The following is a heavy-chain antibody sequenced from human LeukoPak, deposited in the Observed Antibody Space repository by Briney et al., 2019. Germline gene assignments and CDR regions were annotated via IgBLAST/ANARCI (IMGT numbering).Heavy chain of an antibody. Sequence: GESLKISCKGSGYSFTSYWIGWVRQMPGKGLEWMGNISPGDSDTRYIPPFQGQFTISADKSITTAYLQWSSLKASDTATYYCAKMGPGALTADAFDIWGQGTTVTVSS. D-gene: IGHD1-14*01. J-gene: IGHJ3*02. V-gene: IGHV5-51*01. CDR3: AKMGPGALTADAFDI. CDR1: GYSFTSYW. CDR2: ISPGDSDT.